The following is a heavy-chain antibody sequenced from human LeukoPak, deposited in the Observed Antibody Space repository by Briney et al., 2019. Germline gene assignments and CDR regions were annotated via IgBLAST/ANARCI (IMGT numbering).Heavy chain of an antibody. J-gene: IGHJ4*02. Sequence: GGSLRLSCATSGFTFSIYDMNWVRQAPGKGLEWVAVIWYDGTNKFYADSVKGRFTISRDNSKNTLYLQMSSLKTEDTAVYYCTGRDSVTHPTKIDYWGQGTLVTVSS. CDR2: IWYDGTNK. D-gene: IGHD5/OR15-5a*01. V-gene: IGHV3-33*01. CDR1: GFTFSIYD. CDR3: TGRDSVTHPTKIDY.